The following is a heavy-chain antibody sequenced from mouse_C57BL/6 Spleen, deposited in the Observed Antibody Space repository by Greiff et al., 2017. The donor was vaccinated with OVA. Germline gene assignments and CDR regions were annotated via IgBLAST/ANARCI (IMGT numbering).Heavy chain of an antibody. D-gene: IGHD3-3*01. CDR2: IYPGSGST. CDR3: ARGDPRYFDD. Sequence: QVQLKQPGAELVKPGASVKMSCKASGYTFTSYWITWVKQRPGQGLEWIGDIYPGSGSTNYNEKFKSKATLTVDTSSSTAYMQLSSLTSEDSAVYYCARGDPRYFDDWGQGTTLTVSS. CDR1: GYTFTSYW. V-gene: IGHV1-55*01. J-gene: IGHJ2*01.